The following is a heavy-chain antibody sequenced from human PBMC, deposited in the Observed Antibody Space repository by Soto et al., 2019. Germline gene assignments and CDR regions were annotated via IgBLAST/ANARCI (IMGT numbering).Heavy chain of an antibody. CDR3: ARARSIYDILTGYYSPPNDAFDI. CDR2: INPNSGGT. J-gene: IGHJ3*02. Sequence: VSVKVSCKASGYTFTGYYRRWVRQAPGQGLEWMGWINPNSGGTNYAQKFQGWVTMTRDTSISTAYMELSRLRSDDTAVYYCARARSIYDILTGYYSPPNDAFDIWGQGTMVTVSS. D-gene: IGHD3-9*01. CDR1: GYTFTGYY. V-gene: IGHV1-2*04.